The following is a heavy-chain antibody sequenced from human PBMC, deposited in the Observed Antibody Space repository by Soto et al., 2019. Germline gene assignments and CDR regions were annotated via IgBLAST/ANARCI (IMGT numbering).Heavy chain of an antibody. CDR2: ISYDGSNK. D-gene: IGHD6-19*01. CDR1: GFTFSSYA. Sequence: PGGSLRLSCAASGFTFSSYAMHWVRQAPGKGLEWVAVISYDGSNKYYADSVKGRFTISRDNSKNTLYLQMNSLRAEDTAVYYCARDDNKKQQWLVSFDYWGQGTLVTVSS. V-gene: IGHV3-30-3*01. CDR3: ARDDNKKQQWLVSFDY. J-gene: IGHJ4*02.